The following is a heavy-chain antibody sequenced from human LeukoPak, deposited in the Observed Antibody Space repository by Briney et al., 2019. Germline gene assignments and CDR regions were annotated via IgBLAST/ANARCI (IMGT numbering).Heavy chain of an antibody. CDR2: VCPGAST. Sequence: SETLSLTYTVSGDSISTYYWSWIRQSAGKGLEWIGRVCPGASTHYNPSLKSRVTMSVDTSKNQFSLNLSSVTAADTAVYFCARDDLRYCGGDCYLTLDHWSPGTLVTVSS. CDR1: GDSISTYY. D-gene: IGHD2-21*02. V-gene: IGHV4-4*07. J-gene: IGHJ4*02. CDR3: ARDDLRYCGGDCYLTLDH.